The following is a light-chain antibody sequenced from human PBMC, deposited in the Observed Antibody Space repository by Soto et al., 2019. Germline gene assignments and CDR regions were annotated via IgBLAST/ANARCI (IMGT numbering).Light chain of an antibody. V-gene: IGKV1-39*01. CDR1: QSISRY. J-gene: IGKJ2*02. Sequence: DIQMTQSPSSLSASVGDRVTITCRASQSISRYLNWYQQKPGKAPNLLISATSNLQSGVTSRYSGSGSGTDFTLTIASLQAEDVATYFCQQSYTTPRTFGQGTNLEIK. CDR3: QQSYTTPRT. CDR2: ATS.